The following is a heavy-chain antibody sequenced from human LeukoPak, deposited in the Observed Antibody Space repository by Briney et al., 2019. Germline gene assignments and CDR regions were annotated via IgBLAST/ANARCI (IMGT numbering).Heavy chain of an antibody. CDR1: GGSISSYY. CDR2: IYTSGSA. V-gene: IGHV4-4*07. Sequence: PSETLSLTCTVPGGSISSYYWSWIRQPAGKGLEWIGRIYTSGSANYNPSLKSRVTMSVDTTKHQSSLNRKCVTAADTDVYYCARDVRGYSGYALDYWGQGTLVTVSS. CDR3: ARDVRGYSGYALDY. J-gene: IGHJ4*02. D-gene: IGHD5-12*01.